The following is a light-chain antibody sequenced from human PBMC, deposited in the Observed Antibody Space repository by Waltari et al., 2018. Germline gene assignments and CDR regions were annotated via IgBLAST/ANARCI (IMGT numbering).Light chain of an antibody. CDR1: SSDVGSYNL. J-gene: IGLJ1*01. Sequence: QSALTQPASVSGSPGQSITISCTGTSSDVGSYNLVSWYQHHPGKAPKLIIYEVTKRPSVVSNRFSGSKSGNTASLTISGLQAEDETDYYCCSFVGSRTSLYVFGTGTKVSVL. CDR3: CSFVGSRTSLYV. CDR2: EVT. V-gene: IGLV2-23*02.